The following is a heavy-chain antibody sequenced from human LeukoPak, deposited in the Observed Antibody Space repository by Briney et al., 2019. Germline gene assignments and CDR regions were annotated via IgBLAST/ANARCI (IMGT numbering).Heavy chain of an antibody. CDR3: ARVPPRQQLAPFDY. CDR2: IYYSGST. V-gene: IGHV4-39*07. CDR1: GGSINSSSYY. J-gene: IGHJ4*02. D-gene: IGHD6-13*01. Sequence: SETLSLTCTVSGGSINSSSYYWGWIRQPPGKGLEWIVSIYYSGSTYYNPSLKSRVTISVDTSKNQFSLKLSSVTAADTAVYYCARVPPRQQLAPFDYWGQGTLVTVSS.